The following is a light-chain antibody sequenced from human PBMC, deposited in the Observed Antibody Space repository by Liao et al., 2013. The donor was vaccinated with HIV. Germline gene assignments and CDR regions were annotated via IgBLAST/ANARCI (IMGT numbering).Light chain of an antibody. V-gene: IGLV3-21*04. CDR1: YIGSKT. CDR3: QVWDSSSDHWV. J-gene: IGLJ3*02. Sequence: SYVLTQPLSVSVAPGQTARITCGGDYIGSKTVHWYQQKPGQAPVLVIYYDRDRPSGIPERFSGSNSGKTATLTISRVEVGDEADYYCQVWDSSSDHWVFGGGTKLTVL. CDR2: YDR.